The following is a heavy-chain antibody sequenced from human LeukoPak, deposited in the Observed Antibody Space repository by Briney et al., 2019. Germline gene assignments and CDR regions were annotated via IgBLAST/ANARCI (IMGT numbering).Heavy chain of an antibody. CDR2: ISWNSGSI. D-gene: IGHD3-3*01. J-gene: IGHJ4*02. Sequence: GRSLRLSCAASGFIFYDYAMHWVRQAPGKGLEWVSGISWNSGSIGYADSVKGRFTISRDNAKNSLYLQMNSLRAEDTAVYYCARVNSYYDFWSGYPLDYWGQGTLVTVSS. CDR3: ARVNSYYDFWSGYPLDY. V-gene: IGHV3-9*01. CDR1: GFIFYDYA.